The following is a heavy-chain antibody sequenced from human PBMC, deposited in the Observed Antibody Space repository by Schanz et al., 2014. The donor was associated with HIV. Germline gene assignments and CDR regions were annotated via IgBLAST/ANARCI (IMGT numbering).Heavy chain of an antibody. D-gene: IGHD1-26*01. Sequence: EVQLLESGGGLVQPGRSLRLSCAASGFTLEDFAMHWVRQAPGKGLEWVSGMTWNRRRIGYGDAVKGRFTISRDNAKNSLFLQMNSLRDEDTAVYYCARSEWGDQKWGQGTLVTVSS. J-gene: IGHJ4*02. CDR2: MTWNRRRI. CDR3: ARSEWGDQK. CDR1: GFTLEDFA. V-gene: IGHV3-9*01.